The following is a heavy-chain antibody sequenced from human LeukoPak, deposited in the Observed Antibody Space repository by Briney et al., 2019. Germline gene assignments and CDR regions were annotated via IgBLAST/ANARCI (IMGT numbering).Heavy chain of an antibody. Sequence: ASVKVSCKASGYTFTSYGISWVRQAPGQGLEWMGWISAYNGNTNYAQKLQGRVTMTTDTSTSTAYMEVRSLRSDDTAVYYCARGTPLSDYDFWSGYYLGNYYYYGMDVWGQGTTVTVSS. CDR1: GYTFTSYG. CDR3: ARGTPLSDYDFWSGYYLGNYYYYGMDV. J-gene: IGHJ6*02. V-gene: IGHV1-18*01. CDR2: ISAYNGNT. D-gene: IGHD3-3*01.